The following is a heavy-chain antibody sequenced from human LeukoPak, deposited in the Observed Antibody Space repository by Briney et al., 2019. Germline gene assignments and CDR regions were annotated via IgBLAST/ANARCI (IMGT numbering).Heavy chain of an antibody. CDR3: AKDFPPWSGPNAFDI. CDR1: GFTFSSYA. CDR2: ISGSGYST. Sequence: PGGSLRLSCEASGFTFSSYAMNWVRQAPGKGLAWVSSISGSGYSTYYADSVKGRFTISRDNSKNTLYLQMNSLRAEDTAILYCAKDFPPWSGPNAFDIWGQGTMVTVSS. D-gene: IGHD3-3*01. J-gene: IGHJ3*02. V-gene: IGHV3-23*01.